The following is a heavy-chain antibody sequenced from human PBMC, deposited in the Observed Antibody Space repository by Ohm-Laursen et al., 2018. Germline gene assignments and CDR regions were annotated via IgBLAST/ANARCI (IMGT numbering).Heavy chain of an antibody. CDR2: ISWNSGSI. CDR1: GFTFDDYA. V-gene: IGHV3-9*01. Sequence: SLRLSCAASGFTFDDYAMHWVRQAPGKGLEWVSGISWNSGSIGYADSVKGRFTISRDNAKNSLYLQMNSLRAEDTALYYCAKDLQLKSVYYYGMDVWGQGTTVTVS. D-gene: IGHD5-18*01. CDR3: AKDLQLKSVYYYGMDV. J-gene: IGHJ6*02.